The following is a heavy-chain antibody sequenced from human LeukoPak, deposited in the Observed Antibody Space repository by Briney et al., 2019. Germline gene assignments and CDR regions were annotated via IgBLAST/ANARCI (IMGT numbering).Heavy chain of an antibody. D-gene: IGHD2-8*01. J-gene: IGHJ6*03. CDR3: ARLAYCSNDVCYSNYYYSMDV. CDR2: IYPDDSDT. V-gene: IGHV5-51*01. Sequence: ESLKISCKGSGYNFATYWIGWVRQMPGKGLEWMGIIYPDDSDTRYSPSFQGQVTISADKSISTAYLQWSSLKASDTAMYYCARLAYCSNDVCYSNYYYSMDVWGKGTTVTVSS. CDR1: GYNFATYW.